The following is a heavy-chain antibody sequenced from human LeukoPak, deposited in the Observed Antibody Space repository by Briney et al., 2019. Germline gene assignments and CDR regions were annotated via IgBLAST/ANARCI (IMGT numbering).Heavy chain of an antibody. J-gene: IGHJ4*02. D-gene: IGHD3-22*01. CDR2: IKEDGSEK. CDR1: GFTFSTYW. V-gene: IGHV3-7*01. Sequence: GGSLRLFCAASGFTFSTYWMSWVRQAPGKGLEWVANIKEDGSEKYYGDSVKGRFTISRDKAKNSLYLEMNSLRVEDTAVYYCARDSSGYQWGQGTLVTVSS. CDR3: ARDSSGYQ.